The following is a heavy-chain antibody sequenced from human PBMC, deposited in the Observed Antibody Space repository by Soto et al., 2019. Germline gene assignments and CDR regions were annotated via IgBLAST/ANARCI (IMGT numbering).Heavy chain of an antibody. Sequence: EVQLVESGGGSVQPGGSLRLSCAVSGFTFTSYWMHWVRQAPGERLQWVARINVDGGRTSYGDSVKGRFTISRDNAKNTRYLQMNRLRGEDTAVYYCAREGWRALDYWGQGSLITVSA. CDR3: AREGWRALDY. CDR1: GFTFTSYW. CDR2: INVDGGRT. J-gene: IGHJ4*02. V-gene: IGHV3-74*01.